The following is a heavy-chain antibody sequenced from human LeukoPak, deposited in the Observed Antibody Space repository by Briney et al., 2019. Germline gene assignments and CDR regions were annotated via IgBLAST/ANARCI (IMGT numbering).Heavy chain of an antibody. Sequence: SETLSLTCAVYGGSFSGYYWSWIRQPPGKGLEWIGEINHSGSTNYNPSLKSRVTISVDTSKNQFSLKLSPVTAADTAVYYCARGPKVQYCSSTSCYRYYYYGMDVWGQGTTVTVSS. D-gene: IGHD2-2*01. V-gene: IGHV4-34*01. J-gene: IGHJ6*02. CDR2: INHSGST. CDR3: ARGPKVQYCSSTSCYRYYYYGMDV. CDR1: GGSFSGYY.